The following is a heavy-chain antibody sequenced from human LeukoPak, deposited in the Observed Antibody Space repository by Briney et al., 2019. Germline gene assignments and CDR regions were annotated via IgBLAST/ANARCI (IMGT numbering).Heavy chain of an antibody. CDR2: ISAYNGNT. V-gene: IGHV1-18*01. CDR3: ARPLRFLEWLFPGSDNFDI. Sequence: ASVKVSCKASGGTFSSYAISWVRQAPGQGLEWMGWISAYNGNTKYTQKFQGRVTMTRDTSTSTAYMELRSLRSDDTAIYYCARPLRFLEWLFPGSDNFDIWGRGTLVTVSS. J-gene: IGHJ3*02. CDR1: GGTFSSYA. D-gene: IGHD3-3*01.